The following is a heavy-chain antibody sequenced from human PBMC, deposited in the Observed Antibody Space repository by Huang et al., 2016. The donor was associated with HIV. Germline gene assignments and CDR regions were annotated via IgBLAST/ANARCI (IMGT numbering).Heavy chain of an antibody. J-gene: IGHJ4*02. D-gene: IGHD6-13*01. CDR2: ISYDAKNK. CDR1: GFTFSSYG. CDR3: AKGGSAAAVLDF. V-gene: IGHV3-30*18. Sequence: QVQLVESGGGVVQPGRSLRISCAASGFTFSSYGMHWVRQAPGKGLEWVAVISYDAKNKYYADSVKGRFSISRDNSKTTVYLQLNSLRLEDTAVYYCAKGGSAAAVLDFWGQGTLVTVSS.